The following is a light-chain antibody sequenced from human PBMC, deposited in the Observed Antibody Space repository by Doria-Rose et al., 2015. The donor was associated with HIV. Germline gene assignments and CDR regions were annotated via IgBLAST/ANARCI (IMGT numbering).Light chain of an antibody. Sequence: LYQQRPGQAHRLLIYDASSRATGVPDRFSGSGSGTDFTLTISRLEPEDFAVYFCQQYDSSPFTFGPGTKVDIK. J-gene: IGKJ3*01. CDR2: DAS. V-gene: IGKV3-20*01. CDR3: QQYDSSPFT.